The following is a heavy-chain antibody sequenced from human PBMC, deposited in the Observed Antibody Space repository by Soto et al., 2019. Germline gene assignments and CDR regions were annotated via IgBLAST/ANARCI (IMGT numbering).Heavy chain of an antibody. V-gene: IGHV1-69*08. CDR1: GDTFSSYA. CDR3: ARRRYCGYDCYHKHYYGMDV. Sequence: QVPLVQSGAELKKPGSSVKVSCRASGDTFSSYAVNWVRQAPGRGLEWMGRIITVLGTTDYAQNFKGRLTITAEKSTKTVYMELSSLRSEDTAVYYCARRRYCGYDCYHKHYYGMDVWGQGTTVTVAS. D-gene: IGHD2-21*01. J-gene: IGHJ6*02. CDR2: IITVLGTT.